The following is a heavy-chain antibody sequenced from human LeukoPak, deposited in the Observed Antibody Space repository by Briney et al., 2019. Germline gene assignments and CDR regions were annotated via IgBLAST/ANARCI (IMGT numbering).Heavy chain of an antibody. D-gene: IGHD3-10*01. CDR2: ISSGSLTI. CDR3: ARDGVLRGLEVFDI. J-gene: IGHJ3*02. Sequence: GGSLRLSCAASGFTFSTYSMNWVRQAPGKGLEWVSYISSGSLTIQYVDSVKGRFTISRDNAKDSLYLQMNSLRDEDTAVYYCARDGVLRGLEVFDIWGQGTMVTVSS. CDR1: GFTFSTYS. V-gene: IGHV3-48*02.